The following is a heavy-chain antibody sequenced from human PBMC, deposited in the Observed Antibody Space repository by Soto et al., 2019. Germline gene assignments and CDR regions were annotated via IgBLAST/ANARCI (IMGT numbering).Heavy chain of an antibody. J-gene: IGHJ6*02. CDR3: ASGRPHGLGV. CDR2: IDSGGSST. Sequence: GGSMRLSCAASGFTFGSYWMNWVRQAPGKGLVWVSRIDSGGSSTTYADSVKGRFTTSRDNAKNTLYLQMSSLRVEDTAVYYCASGRPHGLGVRRPGTTVTVSS. V-gene: IGHV3-74*01. CDR1: GFTFGSYW.